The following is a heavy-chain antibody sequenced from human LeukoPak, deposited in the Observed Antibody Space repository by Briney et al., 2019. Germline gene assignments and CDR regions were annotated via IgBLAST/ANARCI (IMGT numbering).Heavy chain of an antibody. CDR1: GFTFSSYW. CDR2: IKEDGTEK. Sequence: GGSLRLSCAVSGFTFSSYWMSWVRQAPGKGLEWVANIKEDGTEKYYQDSVKGRFTISRDNAKNSLYLQMNSLRAEDTAVYYCAREVVLSTGAWCEYGGQGTLVTVSS. CDR3: AREVVLSTGAWCEY. D-gene: IGHD3-22*01. V-gene: IGHV3-7*01. J-gene: IGHJ4*02.